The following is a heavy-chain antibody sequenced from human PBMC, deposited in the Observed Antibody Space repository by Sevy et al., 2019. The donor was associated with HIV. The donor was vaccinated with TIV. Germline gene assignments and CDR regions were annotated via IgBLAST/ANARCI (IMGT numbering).Heavy chain of an antibody. Sequence: GGSLRLSCTASGFTFSSYEMNWVRQAPGKGLEWVSYISNRGSTIHYSDSVKGRFTISRDNAKNSLYLQMNSLRAEDTADYYCARDLPPSATTVSHFDHWGRGTLVTVSS. D-gene: IGHD4-17*01. CDR3: ARDLPPSATTVSHFDH. J-gene: IGHJ4*02. V-gene: IGHV3-48*03. CDR1: GFTFSSYE. CDR2: ISNRGSTI.